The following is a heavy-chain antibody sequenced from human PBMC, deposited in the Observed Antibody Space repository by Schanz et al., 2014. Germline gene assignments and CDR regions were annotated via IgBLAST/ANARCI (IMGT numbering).Heavy chain of an antibody. CDR1: GFTFSHYC. V-gene: IGHV3-7*01. D-gene: IGHD1-26*01. CDR3: AKYGTGKGVSFEY. J-gene: IGHJ4*02. CDR2: IKLDGSEK. Sequence: EVQLVESGGGLVQPGGSLRLSCVASGFTFSHYCMSWVRQAPGKGLEWVANIKLDGSEKYYVDSVKGRFTISRDNAKNSLYLQMNSLTAEDTAVYYCAKYGTGKGVSFEYWGQGTLVTVSS.